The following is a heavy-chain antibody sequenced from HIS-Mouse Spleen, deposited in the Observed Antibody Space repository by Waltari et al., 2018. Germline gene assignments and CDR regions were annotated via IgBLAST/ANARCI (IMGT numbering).Heavy chain of an antibody. CDR2: IYYSGST. CDR3: AREIPYSSSWYDWYFDL. CDR1: GGSISSSSYY. V-gene: IGHV4-39*07. Sequence: QLQLQESGPGLVKPSETLSLTCTVSGGSISSSSYYWGWIRQPPGKGLEWIGSIYYSGSTYYNPSLKSQVTISVDTSKNQFSLKLSSVTAADTAVYYCAREIPYSSSWYDWYFDLWGRGTLGTVSS. J-gene: IGHJ2*01. D-gene: IGHD6-13*01.